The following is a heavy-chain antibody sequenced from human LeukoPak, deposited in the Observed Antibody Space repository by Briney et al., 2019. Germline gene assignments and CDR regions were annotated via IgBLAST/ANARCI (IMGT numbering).Heavy chain of an antibody. J-gene: IGHJ5*02. Sequence: GASVKVSCKASGYTFTSYDINWVRQATGQGLEWMGWMNPNSGNTGYAQKFQGRVTMTRNTSISTAYMELSSLRSEDTAVYYCAIARSRTMLRGVTLYWFDPWGQGTLVTVSS. CDR1: GYTFTSYD. D-gene: IGHD3-10*01. V-gene: IGHV1-8*01. CDR3: AIARSRTMLRGVTLYWFDP. CDR2: MNPNSGNT.